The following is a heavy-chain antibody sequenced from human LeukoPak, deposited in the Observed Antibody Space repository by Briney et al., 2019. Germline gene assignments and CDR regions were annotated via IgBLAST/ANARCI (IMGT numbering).Heavy chain of an antibody. CDR2: IYYSGST. CDR1: GGSISSSSYY. V-gene: IGHV4-39*07. J-gene: IGHJ4*02. Sequence: SETLSLTCTVSGGSISSSSYYWGWICQPPGKGLEWIGSIYYSGSTYYNPSLKSRVTISVDTSKNQFSLKLSSVTAADTAVYYCARGPFVAGNFDYWGQGTLVTVSS. D-gene: IGHD6-19*01. CDR3: ARGPFVAGNFDY.